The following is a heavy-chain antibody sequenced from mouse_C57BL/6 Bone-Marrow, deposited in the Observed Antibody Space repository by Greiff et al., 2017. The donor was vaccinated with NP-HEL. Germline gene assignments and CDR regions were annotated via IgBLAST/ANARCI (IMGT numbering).Heavy chain of an antibody. J-gene: IGHJ3*01. CDR3: ARGDYDARLDY. Sequence: VQLQQSGPELVKPGASVKLSCKASGYTFTSYDINWVKQRPGQGLEWIGWIYPRDGSTKYNEKFKGKATLTVDTSSSTAYMELHSLTSEDSAVYFCARGDYDARLDYWGQGTLVTVSA. V-gene: IGHV1-85*01. CDR1: GYTFTSYD. D-gene: IGHD2-4*01. CDR2: IYPRDGST.